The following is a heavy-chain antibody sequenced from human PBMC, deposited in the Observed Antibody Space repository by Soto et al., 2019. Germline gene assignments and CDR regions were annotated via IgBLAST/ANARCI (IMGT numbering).Heavy chain of an antibody. D-gene: IGHD1-26*01. CDR3: ATGGIYYEA. J-gene: IGHJ5*01. CDR2: ISTAGSPA. Sequence: SXRRSCRFSGFAFRHKYLTWIRQAPVKGLEWLSYISTAGSPAYYADSVNGRFTISTDNARKSLYLQMNSLRPEDTGVYYCATGGIYYEAWGQGTLVTVSS. CDR1: GFAFRHKY. V-gene: IGHV3-11*01.